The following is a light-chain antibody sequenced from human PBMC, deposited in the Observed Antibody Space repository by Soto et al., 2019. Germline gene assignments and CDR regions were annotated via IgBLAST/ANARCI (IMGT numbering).Light chain of an antibody. J-gene: IGKJ1*01. CDR2: GAS. Sequence: EIVMTQSPDTLSVSPGERATLSCRASQSVSSNLVWYQQKPDQVPRLLIYGASTRATGIPARFSGSGSGTEFTLTISSLQSEDFAVYFCQQYNDWPRTFGQGTKVDI. V-gene: IGKV3-15*01. CDR3: QQYNDWPRT. CDR1: QSVSSN.